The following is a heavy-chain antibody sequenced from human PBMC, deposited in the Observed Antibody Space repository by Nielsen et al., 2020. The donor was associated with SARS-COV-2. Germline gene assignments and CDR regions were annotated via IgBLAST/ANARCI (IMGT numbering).Heavy chain of an antibody. J-gene: IGHJ6*03. V-gene: IGHV3-74*01. CDR2: INPSGSGT. Sequence: GGSLRLSCSASGFTFSSTWMDWVRQAPGQGLVWVSRINPSGSGTAYADSVKGRFAVSRDNAGNTVVLQIHSLRVEDTAVYYCAGGADFWSGTQKYYMDVWGKVTTVTVSS. CDR1: GFTFSSTW. D-gene: IGHD3-3*01. CDR3: AGGADFWSGTQKYYMDV.